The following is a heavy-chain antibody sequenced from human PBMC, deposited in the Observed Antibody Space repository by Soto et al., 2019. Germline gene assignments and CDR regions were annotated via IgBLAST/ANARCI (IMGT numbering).Heavy chain of an antibody. CDR1: GYTFTSYG. Sequence: ASVKVSCKASGYTFTSYGISWVRQAPGQGLEWMGWISAYNGNTSYAQKFQGRVTMTTNTSISTAYMELSSLRSEDTAVYYCARAQTNYDFWSGPMYYFDYWGQGTLVTVSS. J-gene: IGHJ4*02. V-gene: IGHV1-18*01. CDR3: ARAQTNYDFWSGPMYYFDY. D-gene: IGHD3-3*01. CDR2: ISAYNGNT.